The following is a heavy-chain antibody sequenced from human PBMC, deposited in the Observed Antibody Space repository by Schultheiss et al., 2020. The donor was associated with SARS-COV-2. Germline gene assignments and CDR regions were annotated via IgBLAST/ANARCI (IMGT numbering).Heavy chain of an antibody. V-gene: IGHV4-59*01. J-gene: IGHJ6*02. D-gene: IGHD2-15*01. CDR3: ARVQGRSGSPSRYGMDV. CDR2: IYYSGST. Sequence: SETLSLTCTVSGGSISSYYWSWIRQPPGKGLEWIGYIYYSGSTNYNPSLKSRVTISVDTSKNQFSLKLSSVTAADTAVYYCARVQGRSGSPSRYGMDVWGQGTTVTFSS. CDR1: GGSISSYY.